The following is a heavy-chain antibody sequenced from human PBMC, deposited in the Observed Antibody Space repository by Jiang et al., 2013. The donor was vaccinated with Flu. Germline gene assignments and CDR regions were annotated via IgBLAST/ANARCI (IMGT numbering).Heavy chain of an antibody. Sequence: VESGAEVKKPGASVKVSCKASGYTFSNYAIHWVRQAPGQSLEWMGWIHAGNGDTKCSQKFQGRVTITSDTSASTAYMELSSLRSEDTAVYYCATLGSAGYSSAWASGILGLWGQGT. V-gene: IGHV1-3*01. J-gene: IGHJ4*02. CDR3: ATLGSAGYSSAWASGILGL. D-gene: IGHD6-19*01. CDR1: GYTFSNYA. CDR2: IHAGNGDT.